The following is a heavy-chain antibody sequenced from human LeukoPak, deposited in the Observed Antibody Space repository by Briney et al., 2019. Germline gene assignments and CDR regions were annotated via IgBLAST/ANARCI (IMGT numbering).Heavy chain of an antibody. V-gene: IGHV3-23*01. CDR1: GFTYTTYW. CDR3: ARYGSGSYYTGLYYFDY. Sequence: GGSLRLSCEASGFTYTTYWMSWVRQAPGKGLEWVSAISGSGGSTYYADSVKGRFTISRDNSKNTLYLQMNSLRAEDTAVYYCARYGSGSYYTGLYYFDYWGQGTLVTVSS. D-gene: IGHD3-10*01. J-gene: IGHJ4*02. CDR2: ISGSGGST.